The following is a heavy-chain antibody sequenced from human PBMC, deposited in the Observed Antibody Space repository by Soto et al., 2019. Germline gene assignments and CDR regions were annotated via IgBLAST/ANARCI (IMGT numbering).Heavy chain of an antibody. J-gene: IGHJ4*02. CDR2: IYYSGNT. Sequence: SETLSLTCTVSGGSIGSGDYYWSWIRQPPGKGLEWIGYIYYSGNTYYNPSLKSRLTISLDTSKNQFSLNLSSVTAADTAVYYCARTTVTDYFDYLGQGTLVTVSS. CDR1: GGSIGSGDYY. CDR3: ARTTVTDYFDY. V-gene: IGHV4-30-4*01. D-gene: IGHD4-17*01.